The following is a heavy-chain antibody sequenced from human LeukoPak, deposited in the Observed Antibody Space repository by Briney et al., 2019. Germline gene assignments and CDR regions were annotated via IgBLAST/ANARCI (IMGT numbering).Heavy chain of an antibody. CDR1: GFTFSSYS. CDR2: ISSSSSNM. CDR3: AREYTSSSGRSFDY. D-gene: IGHD6-6*01. Sequence: GGSLRLSCAASGFTFSSYSMNWVRQAPGKGLEWVSYISSSSSNMYYADSVKGRFTISRDSAKNSLYLQMNSLRAEDTAVYYCAREYTSSSGRSFDYWGQGTLVIVSS. V-gene: IGHV3-48*01. J-gene: IGHJ4*02.